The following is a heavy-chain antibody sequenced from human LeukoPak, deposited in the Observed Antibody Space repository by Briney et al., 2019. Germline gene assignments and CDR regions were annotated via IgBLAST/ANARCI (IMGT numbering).Heavy chain of an antibody. J-gene: IGHJ3*02. CDR2: ISSSGTYI. CDR3: VGGYNPVYVWGVYLPDAFDI. V-gene: IGHV3-21*01. CDR1: GYTFSDYS. Sequence: GGSLRLSCAASGYTFSDYSVNWVRQVPGKGLEWVSSISSSGTYIYYADSVKGRFTISRDNAKNSLFLQMNSLRAEDTAVYYWVGGYNPVYVWGVYLPDAFDIWGEGTMVIVSS. D-gene: IGHD3-16*02.